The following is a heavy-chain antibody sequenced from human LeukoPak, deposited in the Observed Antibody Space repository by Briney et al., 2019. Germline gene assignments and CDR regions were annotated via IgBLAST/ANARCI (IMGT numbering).Heavy chain of an antibody. Sequence: ASVKVSCKDSGYTFTSYGISWVRQAPGQGLEWMGWISAYNGNTNYAQKLQGRVTMTTDTSTSTAYMELRSLRSDDTAVYYCARDHPGYCSGGSCYGYYYYGMDVWGQGTTVTVSS. CDR3: ARDHPGYCSGGSCYGYYYYGMDV. J-gene: IGHJ6*02. D-gene: IGHD2-15*01. CDR2: ISAYNGNT. V-gene: IGHV1-18*01. CDR1: GYTFTSYG.